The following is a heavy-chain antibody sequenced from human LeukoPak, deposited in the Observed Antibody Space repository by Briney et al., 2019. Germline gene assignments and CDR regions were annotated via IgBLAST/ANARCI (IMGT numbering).Heavy chain of an antibody. CDR3: ARGGIAHGYFDY. J-gene: IGHJ4*02. CDR1: GYTFTSYA. V-gene: IGHV1-3*01. D-gene: IGHD6-13*01. Sequence: ASVKVSCKASGYTFTSYAMHWVRQAPGQRLEWMGWINAGKGNTKYSQKFQGRVIITRDTSASTAYMELSSLRSEDTAVYYCARGGIAHGYFDYWGQGTLVNVSS. CDR2: INAGKGNT.